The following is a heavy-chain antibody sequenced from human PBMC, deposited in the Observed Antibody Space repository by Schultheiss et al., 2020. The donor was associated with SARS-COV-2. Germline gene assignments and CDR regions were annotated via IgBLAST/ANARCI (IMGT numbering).Heavy chain of an antibody. J-gene: IGHJ4*02. Sequence: SVKVSCKASVGTFDTYSFSWVRQAPGQGLEWMGGILPIFTTPNYAQKFQGRVTITADESTNIAYMELSRLTFEDTAVYFCARGPHCGGECYYFDYWGLGTLVTVSS. CDR1: VGTFDTYS. CDR3: ARGPHCGGECYYFDY. V-gene: IGHV1-69*13. D-gene: IGHD2-21*01. CDR2: ILPIFTTP.